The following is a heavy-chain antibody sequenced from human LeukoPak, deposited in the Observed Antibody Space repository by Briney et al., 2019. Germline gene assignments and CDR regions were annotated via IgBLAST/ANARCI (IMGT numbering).Heavy chain of an antibody. Sequence: GGSLRLSCAASGFTFSSYWMSWVRQAPGKGLECVANIKKDGSEKYYINSVKGRFTISRDNAKNSLYLQMNSLRAEDTALYYCVKDAGTAWGQGTLVTVSS. D-gene: IGHD2-8*02. J-gene: IGHJ5*02. V-gene: IGHV3-7*01. CDR2: IKKDGSEK. CDR1: GFTFSSYW. CDR3: VKDAGTA.